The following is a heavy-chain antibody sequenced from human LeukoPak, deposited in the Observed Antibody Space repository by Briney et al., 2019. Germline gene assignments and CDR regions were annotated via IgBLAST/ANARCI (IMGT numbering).Heavy chain of an antibody. CDR3: AHSRRYASGRYFVNY. Sequence: SGPTLVNPTQTLTLTCTFSGFSLGTNGVAVGWIRQPPGKALEWLALFYWDDDDRYSPSLKSRLTITKDTSKNQVVLTMTNMDPVDTATYYCAHSRRYASGRYFVNYWGQGTLVTVSS. V-gene: IGHV2-5*02. D-gene: IGHD3-10*01. J-gene: IGHJ4*02. CDR1: GFSLGTNGVA. CDR2: FYWDDDD.